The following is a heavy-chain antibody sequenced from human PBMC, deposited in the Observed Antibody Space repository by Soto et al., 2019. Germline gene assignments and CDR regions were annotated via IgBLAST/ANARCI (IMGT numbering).Heavy chain of an antibody. CDR3: AKDTSSTIDY. Sequence: GGSLRLSCAASGFTFDDYTMHWVRQAPGKGLEWVSLISWDGGNRYYADSVKGRFTISRDNSKNSLYLQMNSLRTEDTALYYCAKDTSSTIDYWGRGTLVTVSS. CDR2: ISWDGGNR. J-gene: IGHJ4*02. V-gene: IGHV3-43*01. CDR1: GFTFDDYT. D-gene: IGHD6-6*01.